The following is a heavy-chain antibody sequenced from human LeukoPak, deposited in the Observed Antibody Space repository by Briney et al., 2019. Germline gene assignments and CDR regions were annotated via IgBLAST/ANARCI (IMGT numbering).Heavy chain of an antibody. CDR1: GFTFSSYA. CDR3: AAHGVVVVVPAAMDGVGYYYYMDV. V-gene: IGHV3-23*01. CDR2: ISGSGGST. J-gene: IGHJ6*03. D-gene: IGHD2-2*01. Sequence: GGSLRLSCAASGFTFSSYAMSWVRQAPGKGLEWVSAISGSGGSTYYADSVKGRFTISRDNSKNTLYLQMNSLRAEDTAVYYCAAHGVVVVVPAAMDGVGYYYYMDVWGKGTTVTVSS.